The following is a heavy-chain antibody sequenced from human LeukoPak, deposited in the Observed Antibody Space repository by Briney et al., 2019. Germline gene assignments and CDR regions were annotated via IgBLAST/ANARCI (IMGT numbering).Heavy chain of an antibody. V-gene: IGHV4-31*03. CDR3: ARVNRDCSTTSCSEFDY. Sequence: PSETLSLTCTVSGGSITSGGYYWSRIRQHPGKGLEWIGNIYYSGSTYYSPSLRSRVTISVDTSKNQFSLKLSSVTAADTAVYYCARVNRDCSTTSCSEFDYWGQGTLVTVSS. J-gene: IGHJ4*02. CDR2: IYYSGST. D-gene: IGHD2-2*01. CDR1: GGSITSGGYY.